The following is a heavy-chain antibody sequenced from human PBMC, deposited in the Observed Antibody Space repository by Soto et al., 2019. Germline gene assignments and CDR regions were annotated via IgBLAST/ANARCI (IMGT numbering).Heavy chain of an antibody. J-gene: IGHJ5*02. CDR2: IYYSGST. CDR3: ATGKWFDP. CDR1: GGPISSSSYY. V-gene: IGHV4-39*01. Sequence: SDTLSPTCTLSGGPISSSSYYWGWIRQPPGKGLERIGSIYYSGSTYYNPSLKSRVTISVDTSENQFSLKLSTVTDAVTAVYYCATGKWFDPWGQGTLVTVSS.